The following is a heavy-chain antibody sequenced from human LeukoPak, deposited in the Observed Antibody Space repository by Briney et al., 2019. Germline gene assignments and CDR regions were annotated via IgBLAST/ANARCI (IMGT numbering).Heavy chain of an antibody. J-gene: IGHJ4*02. V-gene: IGHV1-2*02. CDR1: GYTFTDYY. D-gene: IGHD6-25*01. CDR2: INPNSGEI. CDR3: GTLLSNAAFDY. Sequence: ASVKVSCKASGYTFTDYYMHWVRQAPGQGLERMGWINPNSGEIKYAQKFQGRVTMTRDTSISTAYMELTRLRSDETAVYYCGTLLSNAAFDYWGQGTLVTVSS.